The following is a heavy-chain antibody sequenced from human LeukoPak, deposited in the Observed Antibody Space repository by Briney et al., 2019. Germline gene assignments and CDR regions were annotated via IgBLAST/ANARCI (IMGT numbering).Heavy chain of an antibody. J-gene: IGHJ4*02. V-gene: IGHV5-51*01. CDR1: GYTFTGYG. CDR2: IYPGDSNT. CDR3: ARAAVLDY. D-gene: IGHD2-15*01. Sequence: GESLKISCKASGYTFTGYGIGWVRQMPGKGLEWMGSIYPGDSNTRYSPSFQGQVTISADKSINTAYLQWSSLKASDTAIYYCARAAVLDYWGQGTLVTVSS.